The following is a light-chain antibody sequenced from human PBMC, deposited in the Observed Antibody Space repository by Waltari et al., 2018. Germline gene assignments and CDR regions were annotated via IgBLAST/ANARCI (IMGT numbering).Light chain of an antibody. Sequence: QSGLTQPPSVSGAPGQRVTISCTGSSSNIGAGYDVHWSQLLPGTAPKLLIYGNSNRPSGVPDRFAGSKSGTSASLAITGLQAEDEAGYYCQSYDSSLSGSVFGGGTKLTVL. CDR2: GNS. J-gene: IGLJ2*01. CDR1: SSNIGAGYD. V-gene: IGLV1-40*01. CDR3: QSYDSSLSGSV.